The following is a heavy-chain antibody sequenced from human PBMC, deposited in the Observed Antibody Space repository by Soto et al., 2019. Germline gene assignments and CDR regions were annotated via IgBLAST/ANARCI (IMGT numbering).Heavy chain of an antibody. CDR2: IYYSGST. Sequence: SETLSLTCTVSGGSISSYYWSWIRQPPGKGLEWIGYIYYSGSTNYNPSLKSRVTISVDTSKNQFSLKLSSVTAADTAVYYCAGNLYCDFWSGYHRLSPPRGFDPWGQGTLVAVSS. D-gene: IGHD3-3*01. CDR1: GGSISSYY. J-gene: IGHJ5*02. V-gene: IGHV4-59*01. CDR3: AGNLYCDFWSGYHRLSPPRGFDP.